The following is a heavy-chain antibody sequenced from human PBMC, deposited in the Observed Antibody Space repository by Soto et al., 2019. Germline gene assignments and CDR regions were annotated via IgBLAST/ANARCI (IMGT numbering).Heavy chain of an antibody. D-gene: IGHD3-10*01. V-gene: IGHV1-18*04. Sequence: GASVKVSCKASGYTFTSYGITWVRQAPGQGLEWMGWISAYNGDTKYAQKFQGRVTMTTDTSTRKTYMELRSLRSDDTFVYYCARDLTMVRGVIIEHIDYWGQGTLVTVSS. CDR2: ISAYNGDT. CDR1: GYTFTSYG. J-gene: IGHJ4*02. CDR3: ARDLTMVRGVIIEHIDY.